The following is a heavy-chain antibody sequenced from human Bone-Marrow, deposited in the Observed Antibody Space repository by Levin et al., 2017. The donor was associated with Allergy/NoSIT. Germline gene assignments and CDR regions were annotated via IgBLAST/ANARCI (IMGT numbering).Heavy chain of an antibody. Sequence: SQTLSLTCTVSGGSISSSSYYWGWIRQPPGKGLEWIGSIYYSGSTYYNPSLKSRVTISVDTSKNQFSLKLSSVTAADTAVYYCARVLLRYCTNGVCYVSRKGYYYYGMDVWGQGTTVTVSS. J-gene: IGHJ6*02. D-gene: IGHD2-8*01. CDR2: IYYSGST. CDR3: ARVLLRYCTNGVCYVSRKGYYYYGMDV. CDR1: GGSISSSSYY. V-gene: IGHV4-39*07.